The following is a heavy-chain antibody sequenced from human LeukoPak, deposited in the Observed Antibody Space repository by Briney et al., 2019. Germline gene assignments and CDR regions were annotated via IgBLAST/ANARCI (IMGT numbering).Heavy chain of an antibody. D-gene: IGHD3-16*01. CDR3: ARDLENDYVWGSFSN. V-gene: IGHV1-46*01. CDR2: ISPSGGST. J-gene: IGHJ4*02. Sequence: ASVKVSCKAFGYTFTGYWMHWVRQAPGQGPEWMGVISPSGGSTIYAQKFKGRVTLTRDMSTSTDYLELSSLRSEDTAVYYCARDLENDYVWGSFSNWGQGTLVTVSS. CDR1: GYTFTGYW.